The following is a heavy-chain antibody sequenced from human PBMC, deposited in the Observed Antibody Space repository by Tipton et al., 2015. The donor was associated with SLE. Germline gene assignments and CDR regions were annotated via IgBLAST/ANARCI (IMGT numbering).Heavy chain of an antibody. CDR2: IFYSGST. CDR1: GGSISSGEHY. D-gene: IGHD3-22*01. CDR3: ARDSFSLRESSARDPGAFDI. V-gene: IGHV4-61*08. J-gene: IGHJ3*02. Sequence: TLSLTCTVSGGSISSGEHYWSWIRQPPGKGLEWIGYIFYSGSTNYNPSLKSRVTISVDTSKNQFSLKLSSVTAADTAVYYCARDSFSLRESSARDPGAFDIWGQGTMVTVSS.